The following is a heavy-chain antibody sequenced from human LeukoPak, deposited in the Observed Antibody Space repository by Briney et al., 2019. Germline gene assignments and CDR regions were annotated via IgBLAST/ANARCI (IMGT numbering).Heavy chain of an antibody. Sequence: SETLSLTCTVSGGSISSSSYYWSWIRQPPGKGLEWIGYIYYSGSTNYNPSRKSRVTISVDTSKNQFSLILTSVTAADTAVYYCARGGSYFDSWGQGTLVTVSS. J-gene: IGHJ4*02. CDR3: ARGGSYFDS. CDR1: GGSISSSSYY. CDR2: IYYSGST. D-gene: IGHD1-26*01. V-gene: IGHV4-61*01.